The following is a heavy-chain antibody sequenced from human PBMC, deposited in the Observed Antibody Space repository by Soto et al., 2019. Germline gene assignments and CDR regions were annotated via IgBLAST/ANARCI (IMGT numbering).Heavy chain of an antibody. CDR3: ARIRNTRGSGWYYFDY. J-gene: IGHJ4*02. CDR1: GFSLSTSGMC. V-gene: IGHV2-70*01. CDR2: IDWDDNK. Sequence: PTLVNPTQTLTLTCTFSGFSLSTSGMCVSWIRQPPGKALEWLALIDWDDNKYYSTSLKTRLTISKDTSKNQVVLTMTNMDPVDTATYYCARIRNTRGSGWYYFDYWGQGTLVTVSS. D-gene: IGHD6-19*01.